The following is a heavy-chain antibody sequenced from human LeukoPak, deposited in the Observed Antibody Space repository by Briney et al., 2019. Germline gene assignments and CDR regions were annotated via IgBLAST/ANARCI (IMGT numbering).Heavy chain of an antibody. CDR1: GFTFSSYA. CDR2: ISGSGGST. V-gene: IGHV3-23*01. D-gene: IGHD3-10*01. Sequence: PGGSLRLSCAASGFTFSSYAVSWVRQAPGKGLEWVSAISGSGGSTYYADSVKGRFTISRDNSKNTLYLQMNSLRAEDTAVYYCAKDESYYGSGSPVDYWGQGTLVTVSS. CDR3: AKDESYYGSGSPVDY. J-gene: IGHJ4*02.